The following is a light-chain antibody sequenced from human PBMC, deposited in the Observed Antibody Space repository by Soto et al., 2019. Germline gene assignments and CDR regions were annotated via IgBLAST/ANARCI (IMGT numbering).Light chain of an antibody. CDR2: DAS. J-gene: IGKJ3*01. CDR1: QSISSW. CDR3: QQYDNLLFT. V-gene: IGKV1-5*01. Sequence: GDRVTITCRASQSISSWLAWYQQKPGKAPKLLIYDASSLESGVPSRFSGSGSGTEFTLTISSLQPDDFATYYCQQYDNLLFTFGPGTKVDVK.